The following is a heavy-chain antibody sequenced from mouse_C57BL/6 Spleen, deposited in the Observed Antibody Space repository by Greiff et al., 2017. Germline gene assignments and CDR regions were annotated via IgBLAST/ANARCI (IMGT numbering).Heavy chain of an antibody. V-gene: IGHV5-4*03. CDR2: ISDGGSYT. D-gene: IGHD2-4*01. CDR1: GFTFSSYA. CDR3: ARGGLRGRYAMDY. Sequence: EVMLVESGGGLVKPGGSLKLSCAASGFTFSSYAMSWVRQTPEKRLEWVASISDGGSYTYYPDNVKGRFTISRDNAKNNLYLQMSHLKSEDTAMYYCARGGLRGRYAMDYWGQGTSVTVSS. J-gene: IGHJ4*01.